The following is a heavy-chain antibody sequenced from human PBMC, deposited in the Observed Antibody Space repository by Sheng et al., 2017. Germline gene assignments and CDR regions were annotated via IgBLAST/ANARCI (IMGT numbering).Heavy chain of an antibody. J-gene: IGHJ4*02. CDR1: GGSISSSNYY. V-gene: IGHV4-39*07. CDR3: VRVEGTTVTSMGRGYFDY. Sequence: QLQLQESGPGLVKPSETLSLTCTVSGGSISSSNYYWGWIRQPPGKGLEWIGSISYSGSTYYNPSLKSRVTISIHTSNNQFSLKLSSVTAADTAMYYCVRVEGTTVTSMGRGYFDYWGQGTLVTVSS. CDR2: ISYSGST. D-gene: IGHD4-17*01.